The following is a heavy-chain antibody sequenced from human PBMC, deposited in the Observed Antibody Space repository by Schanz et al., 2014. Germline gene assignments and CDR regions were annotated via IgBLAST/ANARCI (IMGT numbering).Heavy chain of an antibody. J-gene: IGHJ4*02. CDR3: AGYDFGGNSSGD. CDR1: GGFINAFY. D-gene: IGHD2-21*02. V-gene: IGHV4-59*03. CDR2: VYYTGST. Sequence: QALLQESGPGLVKPSGTLSLTCSVSGGFINAFYWSWIRQPPGKGLEWLGYVYYTGSTKYKSSLRSRLTRSVDKSKHQFSLRLTAVTAADTAVYYCAGYDFGGNSSGDWGQGSLVTVSS.